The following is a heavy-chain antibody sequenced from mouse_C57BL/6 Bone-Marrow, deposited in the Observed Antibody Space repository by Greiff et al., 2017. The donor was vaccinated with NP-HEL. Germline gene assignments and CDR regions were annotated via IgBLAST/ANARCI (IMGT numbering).Heavy chain of an antibody. J-gene: IGHJ1*03. Sequence: QVQLQQPGAELVRPGSSVKLSCKASGYTFTSYWMDWVKQRPGQGLEWIGNIYPSDSETHYNQKFKDKATLTVDKSSSTAYMQLSSLTSEDSAVYYCARDGYYGGYFDVWGTGTTVTVSS. CDR2: IYPSDSET. D-gene: IGHD2-3*01. CDR1: GYTFTSYW. V-gene: IGHV1-61*01. CDR3: ARDGYYGGYFDV.